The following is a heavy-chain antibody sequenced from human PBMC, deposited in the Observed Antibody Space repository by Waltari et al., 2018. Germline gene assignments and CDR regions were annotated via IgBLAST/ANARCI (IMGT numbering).Heavy chain of an antibody. CDR2: VDPEDGET. V-gene: IGHV1-69-2*01. J-gene: IGHJ3*02. Sequence: EVQLVQSGAEVKKPGATVKISCKASGYTFTDYYMHWVQQAPGKGLEWMGRVDPEDGETIYAEKCQGRVTITADTATDTAYMELSSLRSEDTAVYYCATQYFDDAFDIWGQGTMVTVSS. CDR3: ATQYFDDAFDI. CDR1: GYTFTDYY.